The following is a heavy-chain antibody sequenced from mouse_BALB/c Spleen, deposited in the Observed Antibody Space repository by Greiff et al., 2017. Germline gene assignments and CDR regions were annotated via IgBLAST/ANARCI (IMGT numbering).Heavy chain of an antibody. CDR1: GYTFTDYA. J-gene: IGHJ3*01. V-gene: IGHV1S137*01. D-gene: IGHD1-1*01. Sequence: QVQLQQSGAELVRPGVSVKISCKGSGYTFTDYAMHWVKQSHAKSLEWIGVISTYYGDASYNQKFKGKATMTVDKSSSTAYMQLSSLTSEDSAVYYCARERAYGSSLAWFAYWGQGTLVTVSA. CDR2: ISTYYGDA. CDR3: ARERAYGSSLAWFAY.